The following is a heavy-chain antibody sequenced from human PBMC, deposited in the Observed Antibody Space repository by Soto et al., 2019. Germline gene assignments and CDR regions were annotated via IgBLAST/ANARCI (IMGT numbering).Heavy chain of an antibody. J-gene: IGHJ6*03. CDR2: INAGNGNT. CDR3: ARDRLLSSIAARQLDYYMDV. Sequence: ASVKVSCKASGYTFTSYAMHWVRQAPGQRLEWMGWINAGNGNTKYSQKFQGRVTITRDTSASTAYMELSSLRSEDTAVYYCARDRLLSSIAARQLDYYMDVWGKGTTVTVSS. V-gene: IGHV1-3*01. D-gene: IGHD6-6*01. CDR1: GYTFTSYA.